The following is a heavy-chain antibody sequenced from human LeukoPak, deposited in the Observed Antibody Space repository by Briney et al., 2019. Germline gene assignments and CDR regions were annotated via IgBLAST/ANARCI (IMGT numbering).Heavy chain of an antibody. D-gene: IGHD3-16*01. J-gene: IGHJ4*02. CDR2: INSDGSST. Sequence: GGSLRLSCAASGFTFSSYWMQWVRQAPGKGLVWVSRINSDGSSTIYADSVKGRFTISRDNDKNRLYGQMKSLRAEDTAVHYCARDLGPPTIGDKRFDYWGQGTLVTVSS. CDR3: ARDLGPPTIGDKRFDY. V-gene: IGHV3-74*01. CDR1: GFTFSSYW.